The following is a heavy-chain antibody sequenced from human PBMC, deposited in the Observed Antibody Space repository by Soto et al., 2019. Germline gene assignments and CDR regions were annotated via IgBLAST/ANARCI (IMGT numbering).Heavy chain of an antibody. CDR1: GGTFSSYA. CDR2: IIPIFGTA. Sequence: SVKVSCKASGGTFSSYAISWVRKAPGQGLEWMGGIIPIFGTANYAQKFQGRVTITADESTSTAYMELSSLRSEDTAVYYCARYSYGPYYYYGMDVWGQGTTVTVSS. J-gene: IGHJ6*02. CDR3: ARYSYGPYYYYGMDV. D-gene: IGHD5-18*01. V-gene: IGHV1-69*13.